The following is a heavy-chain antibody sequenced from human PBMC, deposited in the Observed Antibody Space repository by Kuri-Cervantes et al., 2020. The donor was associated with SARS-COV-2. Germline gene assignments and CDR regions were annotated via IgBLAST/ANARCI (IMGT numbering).Heavy chain of an antibody. CDR2: VKSKPNGASS. D-gene: IGHD2-2*01. CDR1: GFTFSSYW. J-gene: IGHJ6*02. CDR3: ASLVVVPAAALPNYGMDV. Sequence: GESLKISCAASGFTFSSYWMHWVRQAPGKGLEWVGRVKSKPNGASSDHAAPVKGRFTISRDNSKNTLYLQMNSLRAEDTAVYYCASLVVVPAAALPNYGMDVWGQGTTVTVSS. V-gene: IGHV3-15*01.